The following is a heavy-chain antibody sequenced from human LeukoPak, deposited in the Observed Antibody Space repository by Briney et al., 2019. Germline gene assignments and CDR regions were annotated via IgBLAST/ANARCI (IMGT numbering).Heavy chain of an antibody. Sequence: GASVKVSCKTSGFTFNTYTMHWVRQAPGQRLEWMGWINAANGNTQYSQKFQGRVTITRDTSASTAHMELSSLRSEDTAVYYCARGAPIRVAVAATFDPWGQGTLVTVPS. J-gene: IGHJ5*02. CDR3: ARGAPIRVAVAATFDP. CDR1: GFTFNTYT. V-gene: IGHV1-3*01. D-gene: IGHD6-19*01. CDR2: INAANGNT.